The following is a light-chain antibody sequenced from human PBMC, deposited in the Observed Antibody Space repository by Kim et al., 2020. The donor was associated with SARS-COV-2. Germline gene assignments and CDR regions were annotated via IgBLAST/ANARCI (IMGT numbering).Light chain of an antibody. Sequence: SPAGRAALFCSASQRLISTYLAWYQQKPGHAPTLLIYDASTSATAVPSRFSGSGSGTDFSLTINSLQPEDFAVYYCQQDYNFPLTFGGGTKVDIK. V-gene: IGKV3D-7*01. CDR2: DAS. CDR3: QQDYNFPLT. CDR1: QRLISTY. J-gene: IGKJ4*01.